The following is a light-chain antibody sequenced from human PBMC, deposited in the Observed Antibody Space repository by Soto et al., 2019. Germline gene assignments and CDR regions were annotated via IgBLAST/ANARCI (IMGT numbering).Light chain of an antibody. J-gene: IGKJ4*01. CDR3: QQYGSPR. CDR1: QIVSSY. CDR2: GAS. Sequence: EIALTQSPGTLSLSPGERATLSCSASQIVSSYLACYQQKPRQAPRLLIYGASSRATGIPDRFSGSGSGTDFTLTISRLEPEDFADYYCQQYGSPRFGGGTKVDIK. V-gene: IGKV3-20*01.